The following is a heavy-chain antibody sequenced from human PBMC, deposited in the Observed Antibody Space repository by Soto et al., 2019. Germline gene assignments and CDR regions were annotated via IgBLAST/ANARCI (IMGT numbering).Heavy chain of an antibody. Sequence: ASVKVSCKASGYTFTSYGISWVRQAPGQGLEWMGWISAYNGNTNYAQKLQGRVTMTTDTSTSTAYMELRSLRSDDTAVYYCARVFMDYDILTGYSNDRYFDYWGQGTLVTVSS. J-gene: IGHJ4*02. CDR1: GYTFTSYG. V-gene: IGHV1-18*01. CDR3: ARVFMDYDILTGYSNDRYFDY. CDR2: ISAYNGNT. D-gene: IGHD3-9*01.